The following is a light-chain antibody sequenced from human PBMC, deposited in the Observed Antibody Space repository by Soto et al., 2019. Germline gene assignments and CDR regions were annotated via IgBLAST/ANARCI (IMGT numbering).Light chain of an antibody. J-gene: IGLJ1*01. CDR2: DVT. Sequence: QSVLTQPASVSGSPGQSISISCTGTSSDVGGYNFVSWYQQHPDKAPKLMIYDVTNRPSGVSNRCSGSKSANTASLTISGLQAEDEADYYCSSYTSISTYVFGNGTKVTVL. CDR1: SSDVGGYNF. V-gene: IGLV2-14*01. CDR3: SSYTSISTYV.